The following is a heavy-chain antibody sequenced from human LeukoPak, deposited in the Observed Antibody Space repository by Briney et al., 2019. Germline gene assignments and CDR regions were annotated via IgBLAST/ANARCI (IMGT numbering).Heavy chain of an antibody. CDR2: IWNDGSNK. J-gene: IGHJ6*02. Sequence: GRSLRLSCAASGFTFSSYGMHWVRQAPGKGLEWVAVIWNDGSNKYYADSVKGRFTISRDNSKNTLYLQMNSLRAEDTAVYYCARDQNDFWSGYYYGMDVWGQGTTVTVSS. CDR3: ARDQNDFWSGYYYGMDV. V-gene: IGHV3-33*01. D-gene: IGHD3-3*01. CDR1: GFTFSSYG.